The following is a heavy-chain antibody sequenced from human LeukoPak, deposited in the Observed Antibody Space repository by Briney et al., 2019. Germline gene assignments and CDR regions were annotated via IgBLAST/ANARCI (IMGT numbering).Heavy chain of an antibody. CDR2: IHPDSSVK. D-gene: IGHD1-14*01. V-gene: IGHV3-7*03. Sequence: GGSLRLSCAASGFTFRHSWLSWIRQTPGKGLEWVANIHPDSSVKFYVDSMEGRFTISRDNTKNSLYLQIDNARDDDTGLYYCTRLPRETAGDYWGQGVPVIVSS. CDR1: GFTFRHSW. CDR3: TRLPRETAGDY. J-gene: IGHJ4*02.